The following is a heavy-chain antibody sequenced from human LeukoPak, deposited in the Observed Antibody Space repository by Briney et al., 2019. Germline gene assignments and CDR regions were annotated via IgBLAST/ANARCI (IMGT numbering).Heavy chain of an antibody. D-gene: IGHD3-10*01. Sequence: ASVKVSCKASGYTFTSYYMHWVRQAPGQGLEWMGIINPSGGSTSYAQKFQGRVTMTRDMSTSTVYMELSSLRSEDTAVYYCARDRILWFEELLYTYNAFDIWGQGTMVTVSS. CDR3: ARDRILWFEELLYTYNAFDI. CDR2: INPSGGST. CDR1: GYTFTSYY. V-gene: IGHV1-46*01. J-gene: IGHJ3*02.